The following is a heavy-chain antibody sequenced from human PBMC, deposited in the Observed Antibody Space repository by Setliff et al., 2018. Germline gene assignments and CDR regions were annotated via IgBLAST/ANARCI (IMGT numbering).Heavy chain of an antibody. CDR3: RLWFGELSRDY. J-gene: IGHJ4*02. CDR1: GFSFSSYA. Sequence: GGSLRLSCAASGFSFSSYAMSWVRQAPGKGLEWVSSIIGSGISTYYADSVKGRFTISGDTSKNALYLQMNSLRAEDTAVYYCRLWFGELSRDYWGPGTLVTVSS. D-gene: IGHD3-10*01. V-gene: IGHV3-23*01. CDR2: IIGSGIST.